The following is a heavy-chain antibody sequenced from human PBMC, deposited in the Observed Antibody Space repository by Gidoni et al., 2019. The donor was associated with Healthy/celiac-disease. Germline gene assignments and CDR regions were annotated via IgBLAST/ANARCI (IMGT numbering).Heavy chain of an antibody. J-gene: IGHJ4*02. V-gene: IGHV5-51*01. CDR3: ARQDSSGYYGTNY. CDR1: GSSFTSYW. Sequence: DVQLVQSGAGVKKPGESLNISWKGSGSSFTSYWIGWVREMPGKGLEWMGIIYPGDSDTRYSPSFQGQVTISADKSISTAYLQWSSPKASDTAMYYCARQDSSGYYGTNYWGQGTLVTVSS. D-gene: IGHD3-22*01. CDR2: IYPGDSDT.